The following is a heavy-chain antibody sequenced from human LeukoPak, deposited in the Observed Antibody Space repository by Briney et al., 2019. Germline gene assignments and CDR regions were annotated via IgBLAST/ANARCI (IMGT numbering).Heavy chain of an antibody. CDR1: GFTFSSYW. J-gene: IGHJ4*02. D-gene: IGHD5-12*01. CDR3: AKYRLIWLPAPVFDY. V-gene: IGHV3-7*01. CDR2: IKEDGSET. Sequence: GGSLRLSCAASGFTFSSYWMTWVRQAPGKGLEWVANIKEDGSETYYVDSVKGRFTISRDHAKNSLFLQMNSLRADDTAVYYCAKYRLIWLPAPVFDYWGQGTLVTVSS.